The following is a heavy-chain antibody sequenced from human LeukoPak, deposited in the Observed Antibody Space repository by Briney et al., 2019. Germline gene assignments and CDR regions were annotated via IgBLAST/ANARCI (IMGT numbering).Heavy chain of an antibody. Sequence: GGSLRLSCAASGFTFSSSAMSWVRQAPGKGLEWVSAISNNGGYTYYADSVQGRFTISRDNSKNTLYLQMNSLRAEDTAVYYCAKGTRRTTSSHFDYWGQGTLVTVSS. CDR1: GFTFSSSA. J-gene: IGHJ4*02. D-gene: IGHD4-17*01. CDR2: ISNNGGYT. V-gene: IGHV3-23*01. CDR3: AKGTRRTTSSHFDY.